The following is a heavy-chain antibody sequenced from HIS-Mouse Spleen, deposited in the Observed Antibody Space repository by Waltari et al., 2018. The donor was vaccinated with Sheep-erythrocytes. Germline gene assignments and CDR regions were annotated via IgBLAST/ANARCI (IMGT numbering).Heavy chain of an antibody. CDR3: ARDEGTYYDFWSGYPPSYYFDY. J-gene: IGHJ4*02. V-gene: IGHV4-39*07. Sequence: QLQLQESGPGLVKPSETLSLTCPVSGCPISSSSSYWGWIRQPPGKGLEWIGSIYYSGSTYYNPSLKSRVTISVDTSKNQFSLKLSSVTAADTAVYYCARDEGTYYDFWSGYPPSYYFDYWGQGTLVTVSS. CDR1: GCPISSSSSY. CDR2: IYYSGST. D-gene: IGHD3-3*01.